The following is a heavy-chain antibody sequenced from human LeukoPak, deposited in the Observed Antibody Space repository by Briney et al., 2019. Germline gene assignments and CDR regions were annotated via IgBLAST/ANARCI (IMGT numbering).Heavy chain of an antibody. CDR3: ARVVMVRGAKQYYYVMDV. J-gene: IGHJ6*02. D-gene: IGHD3-10*01. V-gene: IGHV4-59*13. CDR2: IYYSGST. Sequence: SETLSLTCTVSGGSNSSYYWSWIRQPPGKGLEWIGYIYYSGSTNYNPSLKSRVTISVDTSKNQFSLKLSSVTAADTAVYYCARVVMVRGAKQYYYVMDVWGQGTTVTVSS. CDR1: GGSNSSYY.